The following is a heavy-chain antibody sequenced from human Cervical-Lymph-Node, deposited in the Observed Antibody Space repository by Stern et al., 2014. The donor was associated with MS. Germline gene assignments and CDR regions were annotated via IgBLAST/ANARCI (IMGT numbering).Heavy chain of an antibody. D-gene: IGHD2-15*01. J-gene: IGHJ5*02. V-gene: IGHV5-51*01. CDR2: IYPGDSDT. CDR3: ARGIWSFDL. Sequence: EMQLVESGAEVKKPGESLAISCECSGYTFTTYWIGWVRQVPGKGLEWMGSIYPGDSDTTYNPSIEGQVTISADKSSSPASLQWSSLKASDTAVYYCARGIWSFDLWGQGTLVTVSS. CDR1: GYTFTTYW.